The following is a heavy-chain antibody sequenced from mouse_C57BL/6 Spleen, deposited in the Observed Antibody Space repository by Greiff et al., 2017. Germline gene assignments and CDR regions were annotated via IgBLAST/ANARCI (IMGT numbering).Heavy chain of an antibody. CDR1: GYTFTSYR. V-gene: IGHV1-55*01. Sequence: QVQLQQPGAELVKPGASVKMSCKASGYTFTSYRITWVKQRPGQGLEWIGDIYPGSGSTNYNEKFKSKATLTVDTSSSTAYMQLSSLTSEDSAVYCCARKDYYGSSYGCWGQGTTLTVSS. D-gene: IGHD1-1*01. CDR2: IYPGSGST. J-gene: IGHJ2*01. CDR3: ARKDYYGSSYGC.